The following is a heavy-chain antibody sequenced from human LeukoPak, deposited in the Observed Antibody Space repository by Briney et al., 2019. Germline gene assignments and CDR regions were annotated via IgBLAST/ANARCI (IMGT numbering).Heavy chain of an antibody. D-gene: IGHD2-2*02. V-gene: IGHV4-34*01. Sequence: SETLSLTCAVYGGSFSGYYWSWIRQPPGEGLEWIGEINHSGSTNYNPSLKSRVTISVDTSKNQFSLKLSSVTAADTAVYYCARIEPAAISFDYYYYMDVWGKGTTVTVSS. J-gene: IGHJ6*03. CDR3: ARIEPAAISFDYYYYMDV. CDR2: INHSGST. CDR1: GGSFSGYY.